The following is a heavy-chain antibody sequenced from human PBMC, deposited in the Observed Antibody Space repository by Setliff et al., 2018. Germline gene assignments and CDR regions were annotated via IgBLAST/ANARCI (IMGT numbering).Heavy chain of an antibody. CDR2: LYWNDRE. CDR3: AHEGGYTYGPGYDY. CDR1: GFSLATTGVG. D-gene: IGHD5-18*01. Sequence: ESGPTLVNPTQTLTLTCTFSGFSLATTGVGVGWIRQPPGKALECLALLYWNDREEYSPSLKSRLTLTKDTSKNQVVLTMTNMDPVDTAIYYCAHEGGYTYGPGYDYWGQGALVTVS. J-gene: IGHJ4*01. V-gene: IGHV2-5*01.